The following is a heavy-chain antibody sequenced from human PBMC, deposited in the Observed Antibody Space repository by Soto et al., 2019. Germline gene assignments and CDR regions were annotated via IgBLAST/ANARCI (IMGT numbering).Heavy chain of an antibody. CDR3: ARSYCSGGSCKKGNYYYYYMDV. CDR2: INPNSGGT. V-gene: IGHV1-2*04. J-gene: IGHJ6*03. Sequence: ASVKVSCKASGYTFTGYYMHWVRQAPGQGLEWMGWINPNSGGTNYAQKFQGWVTMTRDTSISTAYMELSRLRSDDTAVYYCARSYCSGGSCKKGNYYYYYMDVWGKGTTVTVSS. D-gene: IGHD2-15*01. CDR1: GYTFTGYY.